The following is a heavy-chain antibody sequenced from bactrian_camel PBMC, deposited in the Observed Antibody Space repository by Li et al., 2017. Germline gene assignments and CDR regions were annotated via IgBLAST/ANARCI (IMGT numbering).Heavy chain of an antibody. V-gene: IGHV3S9*01. J-gene: IGHJ4*01. CDR2: LDSDGRI. CDR3: AAGLVPSAACTNGGWTNRDGR. Sequence: HVQLVESGGGSVQAGGSLRLSCAVSVSSANDYCLGWFRQASGKEREWVGSLDSDGRINYAHSVKGRFVISKDNRKNILYLQMNSLTPEDTAMYFCAAGLVPSAACTNGGWTNRDGRWGQGTQVTVS. CDR1: VSSANDYC. D-gene: IGHD1*01.